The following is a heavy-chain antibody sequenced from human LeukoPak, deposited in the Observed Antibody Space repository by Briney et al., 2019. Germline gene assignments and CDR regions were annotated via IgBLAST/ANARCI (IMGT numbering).Heavy chain of an antibody. CDR3: SRPYRSGWSGNGMDV. J-gene: IGHJ6*02. Sequence: PGGSLRLSCAASGLTISNNFMGWVRQAPGKGLEWVSLIYSGGSTYSADSVKGRFTISRDNSKNTLHLQMNSLRVEDTAVYYCSRPYRSGWSGNGMDVWGQGTTVTVSS. V-gene: IGHV3-66*01. D-gene: IGHD6-19*01. CDR1: GLTISNNF. CDR2: IYSGGST.